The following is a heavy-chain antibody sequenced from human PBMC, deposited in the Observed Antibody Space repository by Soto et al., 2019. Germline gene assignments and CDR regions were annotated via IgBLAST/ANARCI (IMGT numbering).Heavy chain of an antibody. CDR1: GGSLISGGYY. CDR3: ARDLTSNLNCFDP. V-gene: IGHV4-31*03. J-gene: IGHJ5*02. Sequence: SETLSLTCTVSGGSLISGGYYWTWIRQRPGKGLEWIGYIYYTGVTYYNPSLSSRVSMSVDTSKNQFSLNLTSVTAADTAIYYRARDLTSNLNCFDPWGQGTLVTVSS. D-gene: IGHD2-2*01. CDR2: IYYTGVT.